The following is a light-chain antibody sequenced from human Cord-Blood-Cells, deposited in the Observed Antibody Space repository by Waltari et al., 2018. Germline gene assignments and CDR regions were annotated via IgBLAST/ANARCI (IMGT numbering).Light chain of an antibody. J-gene: IGKJ2*01. CDR3: QQSYSTPYT. CDR2: AAS. V-gene: IGKV1-39*01. CDR1: QSISSY. Sequence: DIQMTQSPSSLSASVGDRVTITCRASQSISSYLNWYQQKPGKAPKLLIYAASSLQSGVPSRLSGSGSGTDVTLTISSLQPEDFATDYCQQSYSTPYTFGQGTKREIK.